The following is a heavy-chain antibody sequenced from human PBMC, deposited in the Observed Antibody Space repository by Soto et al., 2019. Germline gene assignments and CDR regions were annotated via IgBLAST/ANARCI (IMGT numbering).Heavy chain of an antibody. CDR3: ARGRQQLVNFDY. V-gene: IGHV1-8*01. D-gene: IGHD6-13*01. CDR2: MNPNSGNT. J-gene: IGHJ4*02. CDR1: GYTFTSYD. Sequence: QVQLVQSGAEVKKPGASVQVSCKASGYTFTSYDINWVRQATGQGLEWMGWMNPNSGNTGYPQKFQGRLTMTRNTSISTAYMELSTLRSEDTAVYYWARGRQQLVNFDYWGQGPLVTVSS.